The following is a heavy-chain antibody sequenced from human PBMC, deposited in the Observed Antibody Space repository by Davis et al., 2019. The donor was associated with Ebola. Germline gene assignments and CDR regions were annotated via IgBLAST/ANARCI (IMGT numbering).Heavy chain of an antibody. J-gene: IGHJ4*02. CDR3: ARVGYDYGAYVGFDY. CDR2: INHSGST. V-gene: IGHV4-34*01. Sequence: SETLSLTCAVFGGSFSDYYWTWIRQPPGKGLEWIGEINHSGSTNYNPSLKSRVTISVDTSKNQFSLKLSSVTAADTAVYYCARVGYDYGAYVGFDYWGQGILVTVSS. D-gene: IGHD4-17*01. CDR1: GGSFSDYY.